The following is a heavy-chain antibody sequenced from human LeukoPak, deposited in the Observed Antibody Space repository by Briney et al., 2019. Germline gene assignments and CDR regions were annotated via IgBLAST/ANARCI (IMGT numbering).Heavy chain of an antibody. CDR1: GGTFSSYA. J-gene: IGHJ6*03. V-gene: IGHV1-69*13. D-gene: IGHD6-13*01. CDR2: IIPIFGTA. Sequence: RASVKVSCKASGGTFSSYAISWVRQASGQGLEWMGGIIPIFGTANYAQKFQGRVTITADESTSTAYMELSSLRSEDTAVYYCARGMWEQQPAKYYYHYMDVWGKGTTVTISS. CDR3: ARGMWEQQPAKYYYHYMDV.